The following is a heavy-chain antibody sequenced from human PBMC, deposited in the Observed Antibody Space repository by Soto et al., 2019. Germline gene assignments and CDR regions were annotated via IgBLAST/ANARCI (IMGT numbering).Heavy chain of an antibody. Sequence: PGVSLRLSCAASGFTFSTYAMSWVRQAPGKGLEWVSGFGGGETDTHYAEFGKDRFTISRDNSKSTLLLQMSSLGAEDTAVYYCAKDRMSYNSVWDPFDNWGQGTMVTVSS. J-gene: IGHJ3*02. D-gene: IGHD3-10*01. CDR1: GFTFSTYA. V-gene: IGHV3-23*01. CDR2: FGGGETDT. CDR3: AKDRMSYNSVWDPFDN.